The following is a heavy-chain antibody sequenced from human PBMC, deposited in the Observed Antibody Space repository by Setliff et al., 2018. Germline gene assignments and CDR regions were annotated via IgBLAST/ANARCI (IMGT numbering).Heavy chain of an antibody. CDR2: IIPNFGTT. CDR1: GGTFRSYG. CDR3: TRSRAPSVVLAADFDF. V-gene: IGHV1-69*06. J-gene: IGHJ4*02. Sequence: SVKVSCKASGGTFRSYGISWVRQAPGQGLEWMGGIIPNFGTTSYAQKFQARVTMTADTSTKTVYMELRSLTSDDTAVYYCTRSRAPSVVLAADFDFWGQGTPVTVSS. D-gene: IGHD2-21*01.